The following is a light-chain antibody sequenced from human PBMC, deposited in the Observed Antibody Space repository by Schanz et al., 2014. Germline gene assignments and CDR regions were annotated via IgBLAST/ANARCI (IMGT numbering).Light chain of an antibody. CDR2: HAS. J-gene: IGKJ4*01. Sequence: ENVLTQSPGTLSLSPGERAALSCRASQNVDSVYLAWYQQKPGQAPRLLIYHASNRATGIPDRFSGSGSGTDFTLTISSLEPEDFAVYYCQQRSNWPPGTFGGGTKVEIK. CDR3: QQRSNWPPGT. CDR1: QNVDSVY. V-gene: IGKV3D-20*02.